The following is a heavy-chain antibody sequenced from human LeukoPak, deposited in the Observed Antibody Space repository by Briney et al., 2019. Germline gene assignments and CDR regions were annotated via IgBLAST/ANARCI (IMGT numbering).Heavy chain of an antibody. CDR2: ISGSGITI. J-gene: IGHJ6*03. CDR3: AKDSGGTYFYYYYYMDV. CDR1: GFIFSRYS. D-gene: IGHD1-26*01. Sequence: GGSLRLSCAASGFIFSRYSMSWVRQAPWKGLEWVSAISGSGITIYYAESVKGRFTISRDNSKNTIYLQINSLRAEDTAVYYCAKDSGGTYFYYYYYMDVWGKGTTVTVSS. V-gene: IGHV3-23*01.